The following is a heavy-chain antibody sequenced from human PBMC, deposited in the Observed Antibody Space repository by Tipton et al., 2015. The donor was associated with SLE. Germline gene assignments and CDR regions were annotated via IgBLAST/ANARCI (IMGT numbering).Heavy chain of an antibody. CDR2: FHYSGAT. D-gene: IGHD3-16*01. CDR3: ARRGDWWYFDL. V-gene: IGHV4-39*01. Sequence: TLSLTCTVSGGSIDTRYYWGWIRQPPGKGLEWIGSFHYSGATYSQPSLKSRITISIETSKNQFSLRLTSVTAADTAVYYCARRGDWWYFDLWGRGTLVTVSS. CDR1: GGSIDTRYY. J-gene: IGHJ2*01.